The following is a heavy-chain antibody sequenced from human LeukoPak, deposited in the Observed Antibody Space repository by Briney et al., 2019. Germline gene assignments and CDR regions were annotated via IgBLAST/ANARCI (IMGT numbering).Heavy chain of an antibody. V-gene: IGHV3-21*01. D-gene: IGHD2-15*01. CDR2: IGSTGAYI. J-gene: IGHJ4*02. Sequence: GGSLRLSCAASGFTFSSYGMTWVRQAPGKGLEWLSSIGSTGAYIFYADSVKGRFTISRDNAKNSLSLQMTSLRAEDTAVYYCARDRWELLRSVDYWGQGTLVTVSS. CDR3: ARDRWELLRSVDY. CDR1: GFTFSSYG.